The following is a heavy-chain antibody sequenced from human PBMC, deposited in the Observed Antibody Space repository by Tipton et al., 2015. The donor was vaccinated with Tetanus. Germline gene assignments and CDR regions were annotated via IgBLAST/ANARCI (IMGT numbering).Heavy chain of an antibody. CDR3: ARANYDSSKKGPFDS. D-gene: IGHD1-7*01. CDR1: GASVSRSSHY. Sequence: TLSLTCSVSGASVSRSSHYWTWIRQPPGKEPEWVGYVYHNGNTNYHPSLKGRLTISVDTSKNQFSLTLTSVTAADTAVYYCARANYDSSKKGPFDSWGQGSLVIVSS. V-gene: IGHV4-61*01. CDR2: VYHNGNT. J-gene: IGHJ4*02.